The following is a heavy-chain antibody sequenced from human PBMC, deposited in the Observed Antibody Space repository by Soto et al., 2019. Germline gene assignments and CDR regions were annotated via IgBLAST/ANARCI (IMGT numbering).Heavy chain of an antibody. CDR1: GFTVSSYS. V-gene: IGHV3-48*01. CDR2: ISSSSSTI. J-gene: IGHJ4*02. Sequence: PGGSLRLSCAASGFTVSSYSMNWVRQAPGKGLEWVSYISSSSSTIYYADSVKGRFTISRDNAKNSLYLQMNSLRAEDTAVYYCASDCSGGSCYVGVGRKNDYWGQGTLVTVSS. D-gene: IGHD2-15*01. CDR3: ASDCSGGSCYVGVGRKNDY.